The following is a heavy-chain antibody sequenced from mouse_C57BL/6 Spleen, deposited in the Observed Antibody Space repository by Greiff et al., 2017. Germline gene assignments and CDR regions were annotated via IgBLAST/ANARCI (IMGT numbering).Heavy chain of an antibody. Sequence: QVQLQQSGAELARPGASVKLSCKASGYTFTSYGISWVKQRTGQGLEWIGEIYPRSGNTYYNEKFKGKATLTADKSSSTAYMELRSLTSEDSAVYFYARDESYGSSLRAMDYWGQGTSVTVSS. D-gene: IGHD1-1*01. CDR1: GYTFTSYG. V-gene: IGHV1-81*01. CDR2: IYPRSGNT. J-gene: IGHJ4*01. CDR3: ARDESYGSSLRAMDY.